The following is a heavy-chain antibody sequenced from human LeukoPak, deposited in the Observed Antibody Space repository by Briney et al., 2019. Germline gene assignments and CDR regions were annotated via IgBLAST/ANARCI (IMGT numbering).Heavy chain of an antibody. CDR3: ARGQVSSWYRIVDY. Sequence: SETLSLTCAVYGGSFSGYYWSWIRQPPGKGLEWIGEINHSGSTNYNPSLKSRVTISVDTSKNQFSLKLSSVTAADTAVYYCARGQVSSWYRIVDYWGQGTLVTVSS. CDR2: INHSGST. J-gene: IGHJ4*02. CDR1: GGSFSGYY. V-gene: IGHV4-34*01. D-gene: IGHD6-13*01.